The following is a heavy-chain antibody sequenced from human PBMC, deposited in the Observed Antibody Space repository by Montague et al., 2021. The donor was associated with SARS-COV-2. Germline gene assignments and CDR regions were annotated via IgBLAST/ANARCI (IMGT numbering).Heavy chain of an antibody. Sequence: TLSLTCAVSGDSIMTPNWWSWVRQPPGKGLEWIGEIYQSGSTNYNPSLKSRVTMSVDKSKNQFSLELNSLTAADTALYYCMRAGGFANRPPVWGQGALVTVSS. D-gene: IGHD4-23*01. V-gene: IGHV4-4*02. J-gene: IGHJ4*02. CDR3: MRAGGFANRPPV. CDR2: IYQSGST. CDR1: GDSIMTPNW.